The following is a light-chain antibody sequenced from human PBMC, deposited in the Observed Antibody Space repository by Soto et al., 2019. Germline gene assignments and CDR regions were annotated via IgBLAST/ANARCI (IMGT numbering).Light chain of an antibody. CDR2: GNS. CDR3: QSYDSRLGGSV. CDR1: SSNIGAGYD. J-gene: IGLJ1*01. Sequence: QSALTQPPSVSGAPGQRVTISCTGTSSNIGAGYDVHWYQQLPGTAPKLLIYGNSNRPSGVPDRFSGSKSGTSASLAITGLQAEDEADYYYQSYDSRLGGSVFGTGTKLTVL. V-gene: IGLV1-40*01.